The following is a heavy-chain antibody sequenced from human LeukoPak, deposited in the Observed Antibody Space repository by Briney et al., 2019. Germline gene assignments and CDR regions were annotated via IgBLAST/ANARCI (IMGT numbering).Heavy chain of an antibody. CDR3: ARELSRLISGYYHYFDY. J-gene: IGHJ4*02. D-gene: IGHD3-22*01. CDR1: GFTFSSYS. CDR2: ISSSSSYI. Sequence: GGSLRLSCAASGFTFSSYSMNWVRQAPGKGLEWVSSISSSSSYICYADSVKGRFTISRDNAKNSLYLQMNSLRAEDTAVYYCARELSRLISGYYHYFDYWGQGTLVTVSS. V-gene: IGHV3-21*01.